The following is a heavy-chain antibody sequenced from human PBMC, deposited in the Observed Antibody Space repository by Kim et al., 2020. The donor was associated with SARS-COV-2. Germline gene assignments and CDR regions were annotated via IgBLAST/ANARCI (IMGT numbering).Heavy chain of an antibody. CDR3: ARDRYHLLSPLYYYYGMDV. CDR1: GDSVSSNSAA. D-gene: IGHD2-2*01. V-gene: IGHV6-1*01. CDR2: TYYRSKWYN. Sequence: SQTLSLTCAISGDSVSSNSAAWNWIRQSPSRGLEWLGRTYYRSKWYNDYAVSVKSRITINPDTSKNQFSLQLNSVTPEDTAVYYCARDRYHLLSPLYYYYGMDVWGQGTTVTVSS. J-gene: IGHJ6*02.